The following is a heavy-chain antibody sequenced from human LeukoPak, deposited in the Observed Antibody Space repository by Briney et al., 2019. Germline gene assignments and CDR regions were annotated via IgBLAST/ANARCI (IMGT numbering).Heavy chain of an antibody. CDR1: GGSISSGGYF. CDR3: VRTDNSGYLIDY. J-gene: IGHJ4*02. V-gene: IGHV4-31*03. D-gene: IGHD3-22*01. CDR2: IYYSGST. Sequence: QVQLQASGPGLVKPSQTLSLTCTVSGGSISSGGYFWSWIRQHAGKGLEWIGYIYYSGSTYYNPSLKSRVTISVDTSKNQFSLKLSSVTAADTAVYYCVRTDNSGYLIDYWGQGTLVTVSS.